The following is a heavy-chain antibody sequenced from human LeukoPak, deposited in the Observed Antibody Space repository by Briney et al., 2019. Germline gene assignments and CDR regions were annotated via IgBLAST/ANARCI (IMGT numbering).Heavy chain of an antibody. CDR1: GFIFGNYW. J-gene: IGHJ4*02. CDR3: AKAAGYYDFWSGYPLCNY. CDR2: ISGSGGST. Sequence: GGSLRLSCAASGFIFGNYWMGWVRQAPGKGLEWVSAISGSGGSTYYADSVKGRFTISRDNSKNTLYLQMNSLRAEDTAVYYCAKAAGYYDFWSGYPLCNYWGQGTLVTVSS. D-gene: IGHD3-3*01. V-gene: IGHV3-23*01.